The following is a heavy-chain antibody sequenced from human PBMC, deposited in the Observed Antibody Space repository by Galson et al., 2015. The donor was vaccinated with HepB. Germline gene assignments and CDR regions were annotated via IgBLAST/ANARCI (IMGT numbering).Heavy chain of an antibody. V-gene: IGHV3-23*01. D-gene: IGHD3-16*01. CDR2: ITATGSTT. CDR3: VKGGPDEILDY. Sequence: SLRLSCAASGFTFSNSAMNWVRQAPGKGLEWLSVITATGSTTYYADSVKGRFTISRDISKNTLYVQMNSLRADDTALYYCVKGGPDEILDYWGQRTLVTVSA. J-gene: IGHJ4*02. CDR1: GFTFSNSA.